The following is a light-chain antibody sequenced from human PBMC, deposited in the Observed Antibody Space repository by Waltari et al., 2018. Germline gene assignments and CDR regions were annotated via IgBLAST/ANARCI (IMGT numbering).Light chain of an antibody. CDR1: QSLVYSDGNTY. V-gene: IGKV2-30*01. Sequence: DAVMTQSPLSLPVTLGQPASISCRSSQSLVYSDGNTYLNWFRQRPGQSPRRLIYEVSKRDSGVPDRFSGSGSGTDFTLKISRVEAEDVGVYFCMQGTHWPYTFGQGTKVESK. CDR2: EVS. CDR3: MQGTHWPYT. J-gene: IGKJ2*01.